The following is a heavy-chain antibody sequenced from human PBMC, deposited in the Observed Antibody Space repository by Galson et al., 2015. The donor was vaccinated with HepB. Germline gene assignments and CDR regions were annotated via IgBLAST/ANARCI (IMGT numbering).Heavy chain of an antibody. Sequence: SLRLSCAASGFTFSSYGMHWVRQAPGKGLEWVAFIRYDGSNKYYADSVKGRFTISRDNSKNTLHLQMNSLRPEDTGVYYCVKCSSSWSDFEHWGQGTLVTVSS. J-gene: IGHJ1*01. D-gene: IGHD6-13*01. V-gene: IGHV3-30*02. CDR1: GFTFSSYG. CDR2: IRYDGSNK. CDR3: VKCSSSWSDFEH.